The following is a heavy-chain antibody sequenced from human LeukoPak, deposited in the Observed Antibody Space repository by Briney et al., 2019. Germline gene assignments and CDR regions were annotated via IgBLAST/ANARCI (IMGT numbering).Heavy chain of an antibody. Sequence: PGGSLRLSCAASGFTFSSYAMSWVRQAPGKGLEWVSAISGSGGSTYYADSVKGRFTISRDNSKNTLYLQMNSLRAEDTAVYYCAKDGPGGSYYPYYFDYWGEGTLVTVSS. CDR2: ISGSGGST. J-gene: IGHJ4*02. CDR1: GFTFSSYA. D-gene: IGHD1-26*01. V-gene: IGHV3-23*01. CDR3: AKDGPGGSYYPYYFDY.